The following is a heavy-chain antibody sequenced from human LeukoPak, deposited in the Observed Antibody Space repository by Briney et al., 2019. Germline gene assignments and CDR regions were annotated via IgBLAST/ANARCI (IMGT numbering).Heavy chain of an antibody. Sequence: GGSLRLSCAASGFTFSSFAMHWVRQAPGKGLEWVAVISYDGSNKYYADSVKGRFTNSRDNSKNTLYLQMSSLRPEDTAVYYCARDAGGSFYWYFDLWGRGTLVTVSS. J-gene: IGHJ2*01. V-gene: IGHV3-30*04. CDR3: ARDAGGSFYWYFDL. D-gene: IGHD1-26*01. CDR1: GFTFSSFA. CDR2: ISYDGSNK.